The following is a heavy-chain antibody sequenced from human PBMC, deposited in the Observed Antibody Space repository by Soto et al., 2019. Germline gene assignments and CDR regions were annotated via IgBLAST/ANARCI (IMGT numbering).Heavy chain of an antibody. Sequence: QVQLVESGGGVVQPGRSLRLSCAASGFTFSSYGMHWVRQAPGKGLEWVAVISYDGSNKYYADSVKGRFTISRDNSKNALYLQMNSLRAEDTAVYYCAKDHRWLAPYYSYGMDVWGQGTTVTVSS. CDR3: AKDHRWLAPYYSYGMDV. CDR2: ISYDGSNK. CDR1: GFTFSSYG. V-gene: IGHV3-30*18. D-gene: IGHD3-22*01. J-gene: IGHJ6*02.